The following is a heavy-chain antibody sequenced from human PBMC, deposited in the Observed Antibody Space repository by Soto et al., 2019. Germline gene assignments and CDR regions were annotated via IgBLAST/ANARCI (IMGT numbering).Heavy chain of an antibody. CDR1: GGSISSGGYY. CDR2: IYYSGST. CDR3: ARDRDSWYLHFDY. V-gene: IGHV4-31*03. D-gene: IGHD6-13*01. J-gene: IGHJ4*02. Sequence: SETLSLTCTVSGGSISSGGYYWSWISQHPGKGLEWIGYIYYSGSTYYNPSLKSRVTISVDTSKNQFSLKLSSVTAADTAVYYCARDRDSWYLHFDYWGQGTLVTVSS.